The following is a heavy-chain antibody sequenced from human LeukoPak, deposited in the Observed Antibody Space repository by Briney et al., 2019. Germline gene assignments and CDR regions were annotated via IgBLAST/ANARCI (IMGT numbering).Heavy chain of an antibody. CDR3: AGVYGDYADAFDI. J-gene: IGHJ3*02. D-gene: IGHD4-17*01. V-gene: IGHV4-61*02. Sequence: SETLSLTCTVSGGSISSGSYYWSWIRQPAGKGLEWIGRIYTSGSTNYNPSLKSRVTISVDTSKNQFSLKLSSVTAADTAVYYCAGVYGDYADAFDIWGQGTMVTVSS. CDR1: GGSISSGSYY. CDR2: IYTSGST.